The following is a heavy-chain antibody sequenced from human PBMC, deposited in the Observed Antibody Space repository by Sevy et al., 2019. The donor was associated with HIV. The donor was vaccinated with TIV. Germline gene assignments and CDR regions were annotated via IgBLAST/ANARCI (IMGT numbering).Heavy chain of an antibody. V-gene: IGHV3-48*03. D-gene: IGHD3-22*01. J-gene: IGHJ5*02. Sequence: GGSLRLSCTASGFTFSSYDMNWVRQAPGKGLEWVSKISSSGSSIYYADSVKGRFTISGDNAKNSLNLQMNSLRAEDTALYYCVRNGGAYDTGFDPWGQGTLVTVSS. CDR3: VRNGGAYDTGFDP. CDR2: ISSSGSSI. CDR1: GFTFSSYD.